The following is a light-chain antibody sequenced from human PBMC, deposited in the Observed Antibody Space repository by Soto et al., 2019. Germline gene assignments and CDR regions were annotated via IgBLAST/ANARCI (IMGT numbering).Light chain of an antibody. Sequence: QSVLTQPPSASGTPGQRVNISCSGSSSNIGSNYVYWYRQFPGTAPKLLIQRNNQRPSGVPARFSGSKSGTSASLAISGLRSGDGADYYGGGWDDSLSGRVFGGGTKLTVL. CDR3: GGWDDSLSGRV. J-gene: IGLJ2*01. V-gene: IGLV1-47*01. CDR1: SSNIGSNY. CDR2: RNN.